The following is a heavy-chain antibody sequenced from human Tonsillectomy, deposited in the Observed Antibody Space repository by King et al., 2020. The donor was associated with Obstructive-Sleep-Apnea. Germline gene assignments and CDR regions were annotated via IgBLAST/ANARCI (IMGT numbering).Heavy chain of an antibody. CDR1: GFRFGDFS. V-gene: IGHV3-49*03. J-gene: IGHJ4*02. CDR2: ITSKAYGGTT. CDR3: ARKYYYDSPGNAVDY. D-gene: IGHD3-22*01. Sequence: VQLVESGGGLVQPGRSLRLSCTASGFRFGDFSMSWFRQAPGKGLEWVGFITSKAYGGTTEYAASVKGRFTISRDDSKTIAYLQMNGLKPEDTAVYYCARKYYYDSPGNAVDYWGQGTLVTVSS.